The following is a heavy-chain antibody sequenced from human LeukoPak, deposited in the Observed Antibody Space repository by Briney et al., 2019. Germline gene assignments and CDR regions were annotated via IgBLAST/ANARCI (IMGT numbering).Heavy chain of an antibody. D-gene: IGHD3-22*01. Sequence: GRSLRLSCTASGFTFGDYAMSWVRQAPGKGLEWVSVIYSGGSTYYADSVKGRFTISRDNSKNTLYLQMNSLRAEDTAVYYCARDVYDSSGYYSGYWGQGTLVTVSS. CDR2: IYSGGST. V-gene: IGHV3-53*01. CDR1: GFTFGDYA. CDR3: ARDVYDSSGYYSGY. J-gene: IGHJ4*02.